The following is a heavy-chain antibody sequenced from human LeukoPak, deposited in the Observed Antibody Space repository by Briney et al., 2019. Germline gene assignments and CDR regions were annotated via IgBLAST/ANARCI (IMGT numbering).Heavy chain of an antibody. CDR2: IYYSGST. Sequence: SETLSLTCTVSGGSISSSSYYWGWIRQPPGKGLEWIGSIYYSGSTYYNPSLKSRVTISVDTSKNQFSLKLSSVTAADTAVYYCARQGGDYGSEYFQHWGQGTLVTVPS. CDR3: ARQGGDYGSEYFQH. J-gene: IGHJ1*01. D-gene: IGHD4-17*01. CDR1: GGSISSSSYY. V-gene: IGHV4-39*01.